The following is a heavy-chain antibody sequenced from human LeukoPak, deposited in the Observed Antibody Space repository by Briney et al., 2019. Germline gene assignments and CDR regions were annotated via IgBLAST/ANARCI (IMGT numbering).Heavy chain of an antibody. D-gene: IGHD4-17*01. CDR2: ISAYNGNT. V-gene: IGHV1-18*01. J-gene: IGHJ4*02. Sequence: ASVKVSCKASGYTFTSYGISWVRQAPGQGLEWMGWISAYNGNTNYAQKLQGRVTMTTDTSTSTAHMELRSLRSDDTAVYYCARDVEPRWGDYEDYWGQGTLVTVSS. CDR3: ARDVEPRWGDYEDY. CDR1: GYTFTSYG.